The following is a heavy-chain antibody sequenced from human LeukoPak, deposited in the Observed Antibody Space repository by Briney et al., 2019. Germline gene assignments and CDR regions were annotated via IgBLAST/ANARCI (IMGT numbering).Heavy chain of an antibody. Sequence: GGSLRLSCAASGFTFDDYGMSWVRQGPGKGLEWVSYTTWNGGSIGYVDSVKGRFTISRDNAKKSLYLQMNSLRAEDTALYYCARGAHDAFDIWGQGTMVTVSS. J-gene: IGHJ3*02. CDR2: TTWNGGSI. CDR3: ARGAHDAFDI. V-gene: IGHV3-20*04. CDR1: GFTFDDYG.